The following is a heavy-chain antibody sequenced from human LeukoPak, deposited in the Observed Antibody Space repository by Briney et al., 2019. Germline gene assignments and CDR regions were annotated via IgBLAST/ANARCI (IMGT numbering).Heavy chain of an antibody. CDR2: IKEDGSEK. D-gene: IGHD3-9*01. J-gene: IGHJ6*03. CDR1: GFTFSSYW. CDR3: AKCILTGYYKGYMDV. Sequence: GGSLRLSCAASGFTFSSYWMSWVRQAPGKGLEWVANIKEDGSEKYYVDSVKGRFTISRDNAKNSLYLQMNSLRAEDTAVYYCAKCILTGYYKGYMDVWGKGTTVTISS. V-gene: IGHV3-7*03.